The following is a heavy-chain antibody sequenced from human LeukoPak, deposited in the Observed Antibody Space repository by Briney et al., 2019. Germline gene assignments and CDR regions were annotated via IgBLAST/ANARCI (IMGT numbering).Heavy chain of an antibody. Sequence: GGSLRLSCAVSGFSFTNFWMSWVRQAPGRGLEWVANIHPGGSEKYHVESVKGRFTISRDNTKNLLFLQMNGLRVEDTAVYYCARGDAFSGDHWGQGTLVTVSS. J-gene: IGHJ4*02. CDR1: GFSFTNFW. CDR2: IHPGGSEK. V-gene: IGHV3-7*04. CDR3: ARGDAFSGDH.